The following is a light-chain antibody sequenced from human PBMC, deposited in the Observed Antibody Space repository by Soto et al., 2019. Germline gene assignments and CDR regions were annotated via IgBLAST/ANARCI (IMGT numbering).Light chain of an antibody. CDR2: GTF. Sequence: EIVLTQSPGTLSLSPGQRATLSCRASQSVSSTYLAWYQQKPGQAPRLLISGTFTRATGIPDRFSGSGSGTDFTPTISRLESEDSAVYYCQQYGSSPPLTFGGGTKVEIK. CDR3: QQYGSSPPLT. V-gene: IGKV3-20*01. CDR1: QSVSSTY. J-gene: IGKJ4*01.